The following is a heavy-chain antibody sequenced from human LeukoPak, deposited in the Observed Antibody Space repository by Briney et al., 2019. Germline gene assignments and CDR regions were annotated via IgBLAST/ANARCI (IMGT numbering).Heavy chain of an antibody. V-gene: IGHV1-2*02. CDR1: GYTFTGYY. Sequence: GASVKVSCKASGYTFTGYYMHWVRQAPGQGLEWMGWINPNSGGTNYAQKFQGRVTMIRDTSISTAYMELSRLRSDDTAVYYCARDSTDDFWSGYKIDYWGQGTLVTVSS. CDR2: INPNSGGT. J-gene: IGHJ4*02. D-gene: IGHD3-3*01. CDR3: ARDSTDDFWSGYKIDY.